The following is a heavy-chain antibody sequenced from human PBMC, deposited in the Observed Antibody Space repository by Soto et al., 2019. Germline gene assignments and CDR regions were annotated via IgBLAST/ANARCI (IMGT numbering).Heavy chain of an antibody. CDR2: IYYSGST. J-gene: IGHJ5*02. Sequence: SETLSLTCTVSGGSISSSIYYWVWIRQPPGKVLEWIGSIYYSGSTYYNPSLKSRVTISVDTSKNQFSLKLSSVTAADTAVYYCATAVRGGSSGWYRLNWFDPWGQGTLVTVSS. CDR3: ATAVRGGSSGWYRLNWFDP. V-gene: IGHV4-39*01. D-gene: IGHD6-19*01. CDR1: GGSISSSIYY.